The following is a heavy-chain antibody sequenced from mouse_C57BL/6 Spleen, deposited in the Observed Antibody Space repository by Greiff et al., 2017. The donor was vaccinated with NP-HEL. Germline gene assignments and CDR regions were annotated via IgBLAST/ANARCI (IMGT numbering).Heavy chain of an antibody. Sequence: VKLQQSGAELVRPGASVTLSCKASGYTFTDYEMHWVKQTPVHGLEWIGAIDPETGGTAYNQKFKGKAILTADKSSSTAYMELRSLTSEDSAVYYCTRSHYYGSSPYWYFDVWGTGTTVTVSS. CDR1: GYTFTDYE. D-gene: IGHD1-1*01. CDR3: TRSHYYGSSPYWYFDV. J-gene: IGHJ1*03. V-gene: IGHV1-15*01. CDR2: IDPETGGT.